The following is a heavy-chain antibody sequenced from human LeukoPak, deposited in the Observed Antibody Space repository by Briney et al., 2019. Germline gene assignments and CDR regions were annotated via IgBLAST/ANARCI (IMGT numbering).Heavy chain of an antibody. CDR1: SGSISSGGYY. V-gene: IGHV4-31*03. CDR2: IYYSGST. Sequence: SETLSLTCTVSSGSISSGGYYWSWIRQHPGKGLEWIGYIYYSGSTYYNPSLKSRVTISVDTSKNQFSLKLSSVTAADTAVYYCARDDREDYYYGMDVWGQGTTVTVSS. CDR3: ARDDREDYYYGMDV. D-gene: IGHD3-22*01. J-gene: IGHJ6*02.